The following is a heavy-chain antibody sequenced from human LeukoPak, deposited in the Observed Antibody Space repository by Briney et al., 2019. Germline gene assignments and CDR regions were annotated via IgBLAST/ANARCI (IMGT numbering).Heavy chain of an antibody. Sequence: SETLSLTCAVYGGSFSGYYWSWIRQPPGKGLEWIGSIYYSGSTYYNPSLKSRVTISVDTSKNQFSLKLSSVTAADTAMYYCARGDYVWGSYRHSMDWFDPWGQGTLVTVSS. CDR2: IYYSGST. D-gene: IGHD3-16*02. CDR1: GGSFSGYY. V-gene: IGHV4-34*01. CDR3: ARGDYVWGSYRHSMDWFDP. J-gene: IGHJ5*02.